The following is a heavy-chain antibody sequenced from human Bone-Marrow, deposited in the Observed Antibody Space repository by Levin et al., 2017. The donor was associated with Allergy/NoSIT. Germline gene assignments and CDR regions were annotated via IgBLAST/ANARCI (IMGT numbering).Heavy chain of an antibody. CDR1: GFTFSSYA. V-gene: IGHV3-30*18. CDR2: ISHDGSNK. Sequence: LSGGSLRLSCAASGFTFSSYAMHWVRQAPGKGLEWVAIISHDGSNKFYADSVKGRFTISRDNSKSTLYLQMNSLRTEDTAVYYCAKDTGAGWFDPWGQGTLVTVSS. CDR3: AKDTGAGWFDP. D-gene: IGHD1-14*01. J-gene: IGHJ5*02.